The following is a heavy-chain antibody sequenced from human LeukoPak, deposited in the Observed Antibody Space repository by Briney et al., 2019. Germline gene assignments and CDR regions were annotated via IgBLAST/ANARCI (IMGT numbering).Heavy chain of an antibody. V-gene: IGHV3-21*01. J-gene: IGHJ3*02. CDR2: ITSGSSFI. D-gene: IGHD6-19*01. Sequence: GGSLRLSCATSGFTFSSYTMTWVRQAPGEGLEWVSSITSGSSFIYYADSLKGRFTISRENAKNSLYLQMNSLRAGDTAVYYCARVKSYSSGGLDAFDIWGQGTMVTVSS. CDR3: ARVKSYSSGGLDAFDI. CDR1: GFTFSSYT.